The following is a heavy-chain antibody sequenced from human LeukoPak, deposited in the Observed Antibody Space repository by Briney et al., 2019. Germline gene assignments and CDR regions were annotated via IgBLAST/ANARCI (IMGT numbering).Heavy chain of an antibody. CDR2: ISSSSSYK. CDR3: AREMATITDFDY. V-gene: IGHV3-21*01. Sequence: GGSLRLSCAASGFTFSSYSMNWVRQAPGKGLEWVSSISSSSSYKYYADSVKGRFTISRDNAQNSLYLQMNSLRAEDTAVYYCAREMATITDFDYWGQGTLVTVSS. D-gene: IGHD5-24*01. J-gene: IGHJ4*02. CDR1: GFTFSSYS.